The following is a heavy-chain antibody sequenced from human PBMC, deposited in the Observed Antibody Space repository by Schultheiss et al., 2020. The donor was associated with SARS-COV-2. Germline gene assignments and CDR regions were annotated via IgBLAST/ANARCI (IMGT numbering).Heavy chain of an antibody. Sequence: SETLSLTCTVSGGSISSGDYYWSWIRQPPGKGLEWIGYIYYSGSTYYNPSLKSRVTISVDTSKNQFSLKLSSVTAADTAMYYCAREGQLVAWFDPWGQGTLVTVSS. J-gene: IGHJ5*02. D-gene: IGHD6-6*01. CDR1: GGSISSGDYY. CDR3: AREGQLVAWFDP. CDR2: IYYSGST. V-gene: IGHV4-30-4*01.